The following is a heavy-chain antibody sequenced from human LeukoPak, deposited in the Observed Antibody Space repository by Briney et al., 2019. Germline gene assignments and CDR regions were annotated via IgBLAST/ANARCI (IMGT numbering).Heavy chain of an antibody. V-gene: IGHV1-18*01. CDR2: ISAYNGNT. J-gene: IGHJ4*02. D-gene: IGHD3-3*01. Sequence: ASVKVSCKASGYTFTSYGISWVRQAPGQGLEWMGWISAYNGNTNYAQKLQGRVTMTTDTSTSTAYMEPRSLRPDDTAVYYCARGYRLEWLLLDFDYWGQGTLVTVSS. CDR1: GYTFTSYG. CDR3: ARGYRLEWLLLDFDY.